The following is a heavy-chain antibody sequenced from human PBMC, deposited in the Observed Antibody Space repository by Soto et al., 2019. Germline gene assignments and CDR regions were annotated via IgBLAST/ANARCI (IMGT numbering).Heavy chain of an antibody. J-gene: IGHJ4*02. CDR3: ARDPNTYSSSWHFDY. CDR1: GYTFTSYA. V-gene: IGHV1-3*01. CDR2: INAGNGNT. D-gene: IGHD6-13*01. Sequence: ASVKVSCKASGYTFTSYAMHWVRQAPGQRLEWMGWINAGNGNTKYSQKLQGRVTITRDTSASTAYMELSSLRSEDTAVYYCARDPNTYSSSWHFDYWGQGTLVTVSS.